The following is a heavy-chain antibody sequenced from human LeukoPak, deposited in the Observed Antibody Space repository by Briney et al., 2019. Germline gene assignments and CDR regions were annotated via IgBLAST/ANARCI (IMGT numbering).Heavy chain of an antibody. Sequence: PGGSLRLSCAASGFTFSSYWMSWVRQAPGKGLEWVANIKQDGSEKYYVDSVKGRFTISRDNATNSLYLQMNSLRAEDTAVYYCARDRVGSTIGYWGQGTLVTVSS. D-gene: IGHD1-26*01. V-gene: IGHV3-7*01. CDR1: GFTFSSYW. CDR3: ARDRVGSTIGY. CDR2: IKQDGSEK. J-gene: IGHJ4*02.